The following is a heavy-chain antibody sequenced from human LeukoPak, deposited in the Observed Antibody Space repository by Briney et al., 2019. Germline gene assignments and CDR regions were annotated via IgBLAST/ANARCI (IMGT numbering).Heavy chain of an antibody. V-gene: IGHV3-21*04. CDR1: GFTFSSYS. CDR3: AKVTWYSSGWYEYLRDVYYFDY. Sequence: PGGSLRLSCAASGFTFSSYSMNWVRQAPGKGLEWVSSISSSSSYIYYADSVKGRFTISRDNAKNSLYLQMNSLRAEDTAVYYCAKVTWYSSGWYEYLRDVYYFDYWGQGTLVTVSS. J-gene: IGHJ4*02. CDR2: ISSSSSYI. D-gene: IGHD6-19*01.